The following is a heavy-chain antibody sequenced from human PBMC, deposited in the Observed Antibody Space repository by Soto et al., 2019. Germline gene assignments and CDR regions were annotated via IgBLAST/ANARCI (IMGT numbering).Heavy chain of an antibody. CDR2: ISSSGSM. Sequence: EVQLVESGGGLVKPGGSLRLSCAVSGFTFSSCTMNWVRQAPGKGLEWVSSISSSGSMYYADSVKGRFTISRDNAKNSLYLQMNSLRAEDTAVYYCAREVQPVGRREYDYWGQGTLVTVSS. CDR1: GFTFSSCT. D-gene: IGHD1-1*01. CDR3: AREVQPVGRREYDY. V-gene: IGHV3-21*01. J-gene: IGHJ4*02.